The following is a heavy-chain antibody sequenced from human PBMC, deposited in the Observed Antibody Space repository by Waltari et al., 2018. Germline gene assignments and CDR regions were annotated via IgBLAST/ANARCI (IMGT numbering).Heavy chain of an antibody. D-gene: IGHD1-26*01. Sequence: EVQLLESGGGLVQPGGSLRLSCAASGFTFSTYAIYWVRQAPGKGLEWTASISISVSIASYTDSVKGRFTMSRENSKNALDLEMNSLGVEDTATYYCAKRGGTGPVAVSGIHCDYWGQGTLVTVSS. CDR2: ISISVSIA. J-gene: IGHJ4*02. CDR3: AKRGGTGPVAVSGIHCDY. CDR1: GFTFSTYA. V-gene: IGHV3-23*01.